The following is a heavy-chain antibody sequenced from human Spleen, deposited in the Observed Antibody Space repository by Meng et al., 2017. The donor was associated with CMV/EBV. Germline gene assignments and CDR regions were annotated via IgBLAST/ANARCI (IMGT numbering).Heavy chain of an antibody. CDR3: ARVKRYCTGGSCSSTGYYGMDV. Sequence: ASVKVSCKASGGTLTSYSFSWVRQAPGQGLEWMGWINPNSGGTTYAQKFQGRVTMTGDTSITTAYMELSRLRSDDMAVYYCARVKRYCTGGSCSSTGYYGMDVWGQGTTVTVSS. D-gene: IGHD2-15*01. CDR2: INPNSGGT. J-gene: IGHJ6*02. CDR1: GGTLTSYS. V-gene: IGHV1-2*02.